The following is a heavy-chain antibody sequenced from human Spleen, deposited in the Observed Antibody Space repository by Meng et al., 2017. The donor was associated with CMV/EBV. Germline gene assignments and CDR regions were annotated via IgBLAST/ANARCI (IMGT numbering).Heavy chain of an antibody. CDR1: GFTFSVYA. D-gene: IGHD3-3*01. V-gene: IGHV3-30*04. J-gene: IGHJ4*02. CDR3: ERDELRFLEWRIFDY. CDR2: LSYDGRDT. Sequence: SGFTFSVYAMHWIRQDPGEELEWVAVLSYDGRDTYCAGSMKGQFTISRDNSKNTLYLQMNSLRAEDTAVYYCERDELRFLEWRIFDYWGQGTLVTVSS.